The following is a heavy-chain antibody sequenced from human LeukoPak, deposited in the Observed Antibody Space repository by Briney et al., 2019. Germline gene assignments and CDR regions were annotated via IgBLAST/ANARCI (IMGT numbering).Heavy chain of an antibody. D-gene: IGHD2-21*02. J-gene: IGHJ4*02. CDR3: ARATDSGDTGNY. CDR2: IKQDGSEK. Sequence: GGSLRLSCAASGFTFSSYGMNWVRQAPGKGLEWVANIKQDGSEKYYVDSVKGRFTISRDNAKNSLYLQMNSLRAEDTAVYYCARATDSGDTGNYWGQGTLVTVSS. CDR1: GFTFSSYG. V-gene: IGHV3-7*01.